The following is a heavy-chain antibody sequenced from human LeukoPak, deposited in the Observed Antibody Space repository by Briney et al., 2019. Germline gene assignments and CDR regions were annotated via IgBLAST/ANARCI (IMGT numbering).Heavy chain of an antibody. CDR1: GYTFTSYY. CDR2: INPSGGST. D-gene: IGHD1-26*01. J-gene: IGHJ3*02. CDR3: AKDRRGGSGSYPEAFDI. V-gene: IGHV1-46*01. Sequence: ASVKVSCKASGYTFTSYYMHWVRQAPGQGLEWMGIINPSGGSTSYAQKFQGRVTMTRDMSTSTVYMELSSLRSEDTAVYYCAKDRRGGSGSYPEAFDIRGQGTMVTVSS.